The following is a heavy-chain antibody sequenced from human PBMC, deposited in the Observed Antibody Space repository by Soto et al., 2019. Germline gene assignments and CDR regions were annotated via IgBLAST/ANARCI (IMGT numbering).Heavy chain of an antibody. V-gene: IGHV4-59*01. CDR3: ARSAFDI. Sequence: TSETLSLTCTVSGGSISSYYWSWIRQPPGKGLEWIGYIYYSGSTNYNPSLKSRVTISVDTSKNQFSLKLSSVTAADTAVYYCARSAFDIWGQGTMVTVSS. J-gene: IGHJ3*02. CDR2: IYYSGST. CDR1: GGSISSYY.